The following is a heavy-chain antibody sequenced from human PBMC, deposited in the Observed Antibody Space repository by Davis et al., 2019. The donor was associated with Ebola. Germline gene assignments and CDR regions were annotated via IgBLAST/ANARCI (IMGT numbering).Heavy chain of an antibody. Sequence: GSLRLSCAASGFTVSSNYMNWVRQPPGKGLEWIGYIYYSGSTNYNPSLKSRVTISVDTSKNQFSLKLSSVTAADTAVYYCARGSGSGGYWGQGTLVTVSS. CDR2: IYYSGST. CDR1: GFTVSSNY. D-gene: IGHD1-26*01. J-gene: IGHJ4*02. CDR3: ARGSGSGGY. V-gene: IGHV4-59*02.